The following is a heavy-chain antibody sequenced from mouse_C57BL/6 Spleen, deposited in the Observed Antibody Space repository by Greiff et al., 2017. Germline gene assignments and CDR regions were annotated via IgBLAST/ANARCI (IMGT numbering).Heavy chain of an antibody. J-gene: IGHJ3*01. CDR3: AKGGPWFAY. CDR1: GYTFTSYW. V-gene: IGHV1-64*01. CDR2: IHPTSGST. Sequence: QVQLQQSGAELVKPGASVKLSCKASGYTFTSYWMHWVKQRPGQGLEWIGMIHPTSGSTNYNEKFKSKATLTVDKSSSTAYMQLSSLTSEDSAAYYCAKGGPWFAYWGQGTLVTVSA.